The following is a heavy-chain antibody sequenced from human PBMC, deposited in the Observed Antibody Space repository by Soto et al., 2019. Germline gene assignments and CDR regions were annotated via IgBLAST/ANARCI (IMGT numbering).Heavy chain of an antibody. CDR1: GGSISSYY. V-gene: IGHV4-59*08. D-gene: IGHD3-10*01. CDR2: IYYSGST. CDR3: ARHGFGPLHGLVDV. Sequence: SETLSLTCTVSGGSISSYYWSWIRQPPGKGLEWIGYIYYSGSTNYNLSLKRRVTMSMDTSKTQFSLMLESVTATDTAVYYCARHGFGPLHGLVDVWGQGTTVTVSS. J-gene: IGHJ6*02.